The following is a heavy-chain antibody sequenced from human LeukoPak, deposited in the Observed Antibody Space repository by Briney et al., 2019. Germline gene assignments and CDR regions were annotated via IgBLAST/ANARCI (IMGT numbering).Heavy chain of an antibody. J-gene: IGHJ4*02. CDR1: GYSISGGYY. Sequence: SETLSLTCTISGYSISGGYYWGWVRQPPGKGLEWIGSIYHSGSTYYNPSLESRVTISVDTSKNQFSLKLSSVTAADTAVYYCARGLYSYGIWGQGTLVTVSS. CDR3: ARGLYSYGI. D-gene: IGHD5-18*01. CDR2: IYHSGST. V-gene: IGHV4-38-2*02.